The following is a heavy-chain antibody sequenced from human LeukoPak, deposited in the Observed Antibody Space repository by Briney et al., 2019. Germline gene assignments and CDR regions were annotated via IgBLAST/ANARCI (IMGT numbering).Heavy chain of an antibody. J-gene: IGHJ3*02. CDR1: GFTFSSYE. D-gene: IGHD2/OR15-2a*01. V-gene: IGHV3-48*03. Sequence: PGGSLRLSCAASGFTFSSYEMNWVRQGPGTGLEWVSYISSSGTTKYYADSVKGRFTLSRDNAKKSLSLQMNSLRAEDTAIYYCARSNRDAFDMWGQGTVVTVSS. CDR2: ISSSGTTK. CDR3: ARSNRDAFDM.